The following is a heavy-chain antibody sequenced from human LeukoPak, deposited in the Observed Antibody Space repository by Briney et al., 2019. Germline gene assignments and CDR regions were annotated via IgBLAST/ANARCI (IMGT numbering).Heavy chain of an antibody. CDR3: ATWGPNAFDM. D-gene: IGHD7-27*01. J-gene: IGHJ3*02. CDR1: GDSISSSSYS. V-gene: IGHV4-39*07. CDR2: IYYSGTT. Sequence: SETLSLTCTVSGDSISSSSYSWVWIRQPPGQGLEWIGSIYYSGTTYYNVSLESRVTISLDTSKNQFSLKLSSVTAADTAVYYCATWGPNAFDMWGQGTMVTVSS.